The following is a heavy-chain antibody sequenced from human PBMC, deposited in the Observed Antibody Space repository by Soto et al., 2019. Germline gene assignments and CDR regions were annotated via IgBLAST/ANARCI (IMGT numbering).Heavy chain of an antibody. CDR1: GGSISSGDYY. CDR2: IYYSGST. Sequence: TSETLSLTCPFSGGSISSGDYYWSWIRQPPGKGLEWIGYIYYSGSTYYNPSLKSRVTISVDTSKNQFSLRLSSVTAADTAVYYCARRLLWFGDPPYYYGMDVWGQGTTVTVSS. CDR3: ARRLLWFGDPPYYYGMDV. D-gene: IGHD3-10*01. J-gene: IGHJ6*02. V-gene: IGHV4-30-4*01.